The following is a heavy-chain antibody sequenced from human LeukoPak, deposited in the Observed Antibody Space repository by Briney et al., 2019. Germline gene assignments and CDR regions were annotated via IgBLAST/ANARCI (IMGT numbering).Heavy chain of an antibody. CDR1: GGSFSGYY. Sequence: SETLSLTCAVYGGSFSGYYWSWIRQPPGKGLEWIGEINHSGSTNYNPSLKSRVTISVDTSKNQFSLKLSSVTAADTAVYYCARGRRRGYDSSGYYYFDYWGQGTLVTVSS. CDR2: INHSGST. V-gene: IGHV4-34*01. D-gene: IGHD3-22*01. J-gene: IGHJ4*02. CDR3: ARGRRRGYDSSGYYYFDY.